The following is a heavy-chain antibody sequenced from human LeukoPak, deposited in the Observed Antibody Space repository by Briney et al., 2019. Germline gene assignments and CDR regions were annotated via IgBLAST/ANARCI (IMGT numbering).Heavy chain of an antibody. CDR3: VRSSSSIFDY. D-gene: IGHD6-6*01. V-gene: IGHV4-38-2*02. CDR1: GYSISSGYY. J-gene: IGHJ4*02. Sequence: PSETLSLTCTVSGYSISSGYYWGWIRQPPGQGLEWIGSIYHSGSTYYNPSLKSRVSRSVDTSKNQFSLKLSSVTAADTAVYYCVRSSSSIFDYWGQGTLVTVSP. CDR2: IYHSGST.